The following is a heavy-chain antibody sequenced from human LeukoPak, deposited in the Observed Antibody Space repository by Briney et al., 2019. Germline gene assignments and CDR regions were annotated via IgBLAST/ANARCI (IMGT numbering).Heavy chain of an antibody. CDR2: ISSNGGST. D-gene: IGHD5-18*01. V-gene: IGHV3-64*01. CDR1: GFTFSSYA. J-gene: IGHJ3*02. CDR3: ASLGGSQQLWLNLFYLPGPPDAFDI. Sequence: GGSLRLSCAASGFTFSSYAMHWVRQAPGKGLEYVSAISSNGGSTYNANSVKGRFTISRDNSKNTLYLQMNSLRAEDTAVYYCASLGGSQQLWLNLFYLPGPPDAFDIWGQGTMVTVSS.